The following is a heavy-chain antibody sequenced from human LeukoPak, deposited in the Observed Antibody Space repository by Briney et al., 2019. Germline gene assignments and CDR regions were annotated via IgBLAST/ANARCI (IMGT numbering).Heavy chain of an antibody. CDR1: GYTFTSYG. J-gene: IGHJ4*02. Sequence: ASVKVSCKASGYTFTSYGISWVRQAPGQGLEWMGWISAYNGNTNYAQKLQGRVTMTTDTSTSTAYMELRSLRSDDTAVYYCARINYYDSSGYYPDYWGQGTLVTVSS. CDR2: ISAYNGNT. CDR3: ARINYYDSSGYYPDY. V-gene: IGHV1-18*01. D-gene: IGHD3-22*01.